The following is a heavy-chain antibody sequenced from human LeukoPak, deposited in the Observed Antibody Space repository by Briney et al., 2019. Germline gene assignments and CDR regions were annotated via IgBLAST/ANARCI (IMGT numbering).Heavy chain of an antibody. CDR2: ISYDGSNK. Sequence: GGSLRLSCAASGFTFSSYAMHWVRQAPGKGLEWVAVISYDGSNKYYADSVKGRFTISRDNSKNTLYLQMNSLRAEDTAVYYCAKNELTGYYNWFDSWGQGTLVTVSS. CDR1: GFTFSSYA. D-gene: IGHD3-9*01. CDR3: AKNELTGYYNWFDS. J-gene: IGHJ5*01. V-gene: IGHV3-30*18.